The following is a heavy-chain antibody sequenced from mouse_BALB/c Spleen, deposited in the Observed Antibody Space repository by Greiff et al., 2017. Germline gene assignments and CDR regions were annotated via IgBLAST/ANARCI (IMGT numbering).Heavy chain of an antibody. CDR1: GFNIKDYY. V-gene: IGHV14-1*02. D-gene: IGHD2-4*01. J-gene: IGHJ4*01. CDR3: ARFRITYAMDY. Sequence: EVQVEESGAELVRPGALVKLSCKASGFNIKDYYMHWVKQRPEQGLEWIGWIDPENGNTIYDPKFQGKASITADTSSNTAYLQLSSLTSEDTAVYYCARFRITYAMDYWGQGTSVTVSS. CDR2: IDPENGNT.